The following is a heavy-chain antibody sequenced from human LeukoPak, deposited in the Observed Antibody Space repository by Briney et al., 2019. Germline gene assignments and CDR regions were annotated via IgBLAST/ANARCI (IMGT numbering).Heavy chain of an antibody. CDR2: ISSSGSTI. D-gene: IGHD2-15*01. V-gene: IGHV3-48*03. Sequence: PGGSLRLSCAASGFTFSSYEMNWVRQAPGKGLEWVSYISSSGSTIYYADSVKGRFTISRDNAKNSLYLQMNSLRAEDTAVYYCAREGMGYCSGGSCYRAWFDPWGQGTLVTVSS. CDR1: GFTFSSYE. J-gene: IGHJ5*02. CDR3: AREGMGYCSGGSCYRAWFDP.